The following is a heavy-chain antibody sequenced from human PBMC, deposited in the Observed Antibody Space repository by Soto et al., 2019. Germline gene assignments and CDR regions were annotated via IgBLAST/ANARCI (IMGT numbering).Heavy chain of an antibody. CDR3: ARILGYCSSTSCSRPRVDY. CDR1: GGSFSGYY. CDR2: INHSGST. Sequence: QVQLQQWGAGLLKPSETLSLTCAVYGGSFSGYYWSWIRQPPGKGLEWIGEINHSGSTNYNPSLKSRVTISVDTSKNQFSLKLSSVTAADTAVYYCARILGYCSSTSCSRPRVDYWGQGTLVTVSS. V-gene: IGHV4-34*01. D-gene: IGHD2-2*01. J-gene: IGHJ4*02.